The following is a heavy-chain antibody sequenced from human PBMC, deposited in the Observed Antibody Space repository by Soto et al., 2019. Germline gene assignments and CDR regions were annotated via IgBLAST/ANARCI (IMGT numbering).Heavy chain of an antibody. CDR3: ARDPVPAAIKKIFDWFDP. V-gene: IGHV1-8*01. CDR1: GYTFTSYD. CDR2: MNPNSGNT. Sequence: ASVNVSCKASGYTFTSYDINWVRQAAGQGLEWMGWMNPNSGNTGYAQKFQGRVTMTRNTSISTAYMELSSLRSEDTAVYYCARDPVPAAIKKIFDWFDPWGQGTLVTVSS. J-gene: IGHJ5*02. D-gene: IGHD2-2*01.